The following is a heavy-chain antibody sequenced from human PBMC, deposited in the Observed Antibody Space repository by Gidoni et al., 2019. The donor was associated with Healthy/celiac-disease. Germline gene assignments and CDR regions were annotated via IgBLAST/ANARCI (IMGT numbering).Heavy chain of an antibody. CDR3: AREAETIDY. CDR1: GFPFSSYA. Sequence: QVQLVESGGGVVQPGRSLRLSCAASGFPFSSYAMHWARQAPGKGLEWVAVISYDGSNKYYADSVKGRFTISRDNSKNTLYLQMNSLRAEDTAVYYCAREAETIDYWGQGTLVSVSS. D-gene: IGHD1-7*01. J-gene: IGHJ4*02. CDR2: ISYDGSNK. V-gene: IGHV3-30-3*01.